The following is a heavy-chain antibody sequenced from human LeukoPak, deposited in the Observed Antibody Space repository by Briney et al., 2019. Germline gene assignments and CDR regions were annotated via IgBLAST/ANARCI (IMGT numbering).Heavy chain of an antibody. V-gene: IGHV3-11*04. CDR1: GFTFSDYY. D-gene: IGHD3-22*01. J-gene: IGHJ1*01. Sequence: GGSLRLSCAASGFTFSDYYMSWIRQAPGKGLEWVSYVSSSSRTIYYSDSVKGRFTISRDNAKNSLYLQMSSLRAEDTAVYYCARLQGYDSRTEGGQGTLVTVSS. CDR3: ARLQGYDSRTE. CDR2: VSSSSRTI.